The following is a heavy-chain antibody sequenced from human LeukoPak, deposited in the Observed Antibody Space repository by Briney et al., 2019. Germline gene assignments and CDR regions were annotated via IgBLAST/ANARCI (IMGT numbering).Heavy chain of an antibody. V-gene: IGHV3-48*03. CDR2: ISSSGSTI. CDR3: SKGRRDGFNLGYY. D-gene: IGHD5-24*01. CDR1: GFTFSSYE. J-gene: IGHJ4*02. Sequence: GGSLRLSCAASGFTFSSYEMNWVRQAPGKGLGWVSYISSSGSTIYYADSVKGRFTISGDNAKNSLYLQMNSLRAENTARYYCSKGRRDGFNLGYYWGQGTLVTVSS.